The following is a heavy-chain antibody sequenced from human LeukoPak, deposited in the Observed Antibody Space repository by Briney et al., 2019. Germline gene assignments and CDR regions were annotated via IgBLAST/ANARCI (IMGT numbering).Heavy chain of an antibody. CDR1: GYTFITYY. J-gene: IGHJ4*02. CDR3: ARSRLLLDY. D-gene: IGHD2-21*02. CDR2: ISPSGGST. V-gene: IGHV1-46*01. Sequence: ASVKVSCKASGYTFITYYIHWVRQAPGQGPEWMGIISPSGGSTTYAQRFQGRVTMTGDTSTSTVYMELSSLRSEDTAVYYCARSRLLLDYWGQGTLVTVSS.